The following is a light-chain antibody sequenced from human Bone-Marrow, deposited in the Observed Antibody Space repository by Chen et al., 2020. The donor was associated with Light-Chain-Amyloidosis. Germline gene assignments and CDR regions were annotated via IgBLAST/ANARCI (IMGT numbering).Light chain of an antibody. V-gene: IGLV2-23*03. CDR1: SIGTFNL. CDR2: EGY. Sequence: QADLPQPASLSGSPGQSVTISCTGHSIGTFNLVSWYQQSPGNAPKLIIYEGYRRPSEVSDRFSGSTSGSTASLTISGLQTEDEADYHCCSYGGYSTFVFGGGTKLTVL. J-gene: IGLJ2*01. CDR3: CSYGGYSTFV.